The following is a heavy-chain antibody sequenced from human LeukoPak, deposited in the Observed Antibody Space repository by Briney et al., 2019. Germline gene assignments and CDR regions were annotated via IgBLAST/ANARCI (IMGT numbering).Heavy chain of an antibody. D-gene: IGHD2-15*01. Sequence: GSLRLSCAASGFTFSSYSMNWVRQAPGKGLEWIGYIYYSGSTYYNPSLKSRVTISVDTSKNQFSLKLSSVTAADTAVYYCASTNPVYCSGGSCYSRYFDYWGQGTLVTVSS. V-gene: IGHV4-59*06. J-gene: IGHJ4*02. CDR2: IYYSGST. CDR1: GFTFSSYS. CDR3: ASTNPVYCSGGSCYSRYFDY.